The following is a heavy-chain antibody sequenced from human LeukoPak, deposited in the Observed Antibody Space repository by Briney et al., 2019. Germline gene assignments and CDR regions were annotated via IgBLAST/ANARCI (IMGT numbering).Heavy chain of an antibody. CDR3: ARRLYSSTWYEIDY. J-gene: IGHJ4*02. Sequence: GGSLRLSCAASGFTFSSHAMHWVRQAPGKVLEWVAVISYDGSNKYYADSVKGRFTISRDDSKNTVYLQMNSLRAEDTAVYYCARRLYSSTWYEIDYWGQGTLVTVSS. D-gene: IGHD6-13*01. V-gene: IGHV3-30-3*01. CDR2: ISYDGSNK. CDR1: GFTFSSHA.